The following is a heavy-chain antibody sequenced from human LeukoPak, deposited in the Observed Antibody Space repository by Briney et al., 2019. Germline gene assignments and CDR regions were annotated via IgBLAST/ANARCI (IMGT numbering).Heavy chain of an antibody. D-gene: IGHD3-22*01. CDR3: ARVFDDYYDSSADPPLWFDP. J-gene: IGHJ5*02. CDR1: VGSISSYS. CDR2: VYYSWSP. V-gene: IGHV4-59*01. Sequence: PSETLSLTCTVSVGSISSYSWSWIRQPPWMGLEWIGYVYYSWSPNYNPSLKSRVTISVDTSKNQFSLRLRSVTAAETAVYYCARVFDDYYDSSADPPLWFDPWGQGTLVTVSS.